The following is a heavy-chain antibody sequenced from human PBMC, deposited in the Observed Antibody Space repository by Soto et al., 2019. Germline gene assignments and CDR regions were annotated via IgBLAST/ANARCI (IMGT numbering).Heavy chain of an antibody. Sequence: ASVKVSCKASGYTFTSSGISWVLQAPGQGLEWMGWISTHNGNTNYAQKLQGRVTMTTDPSTSTAYMELRSLRSDDTAMYYCARDPSALVFDYWGQGTLVTVSS. J-gene: IGHJ4*02. CDR3: ARDPSALVFDY. CDR1: GYTFTSSG. CDR2: ISTHNGNT. D-gene: IGHD5-18*01. V-gene: IGHV1-18*01.